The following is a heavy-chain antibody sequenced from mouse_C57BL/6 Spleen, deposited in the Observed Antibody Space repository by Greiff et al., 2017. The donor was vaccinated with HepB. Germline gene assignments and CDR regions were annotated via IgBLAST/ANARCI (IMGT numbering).Heavy chain of an antibody. CDR2: LYPGDGDT. J-gene: IGHJ2*01. V-gene: IGHV1-80*01. CDR1: GYAFSSYW. Sequence: QVQLQQSGAELVKPGASVKISCKASGYAFSSYWMNWVKQRPGKGLEWIGQLYPGDGDTNYNGKFKGKATLTADKSSSTAYMQLSSLTSEDSAVYFCARSGGYYARGYFDYWGQGTTLTVSS. CDR3: ARSGGYYARGYFDY. D-gene: IGHD2-3*01.